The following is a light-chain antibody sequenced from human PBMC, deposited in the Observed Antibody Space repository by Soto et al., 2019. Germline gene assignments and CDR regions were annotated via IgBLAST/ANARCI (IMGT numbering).Light chain of an antibody. J-gene: IGLJ3*02. CDR2: EVS. CDR3: TSFTSSSTWV. V-gene: IGLV2-14*03. Sequence: QSVLTEDACVSGCPGQSITISCTGTSSDVGGYNYVSWFQQHPGKAPKLKIYEVSNRPSGVSNRFSGSKSGYTASLTISELQAEDEADYYCTSFTSSSTWVFGGGTK. CDR1: SSDVGGYNY.